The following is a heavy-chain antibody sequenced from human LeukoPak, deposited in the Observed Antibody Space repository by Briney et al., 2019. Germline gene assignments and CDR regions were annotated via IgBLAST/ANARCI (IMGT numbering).Heavy chain of an antibody. D-gene: IGHD5-12*01. CDR3: ARDHYGVATTILIRYFDY. J-gene: IGHJ4*02. V-gene: IGHV4-39*07. Sequence: SETLSLTCTVSGGSISTSSYYWGWIRQPPGRGLECIGNIYYSGSTYYNPSLKSRVTISVDTSKNQFSLKLSSVTAADTAVYYCARDHYGVATTILIRYFDYWGQGTLVTVSS. CDR2: IYYSGST. CDR1: GGSISTSSYY.